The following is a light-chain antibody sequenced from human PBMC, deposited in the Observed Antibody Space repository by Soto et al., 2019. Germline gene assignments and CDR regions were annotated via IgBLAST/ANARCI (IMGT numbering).Light chain of an antibody. V-gene: IGLV1-44*01. CDR1: SSNIGSNT. Sequence: QSVLTQPPSASGTPGQRVTISCSGSSSNIGSNTVNWYKQLPGTAPKLLIYTNDQRPSGVPDRFSGSKSGTSASLAISGLQSEDEANYYCAAWDDSLWVFGGGTKLTVL. J-gene: IGLJ3*02. CDR3: AAWDDSLWV. CDR2: TND.